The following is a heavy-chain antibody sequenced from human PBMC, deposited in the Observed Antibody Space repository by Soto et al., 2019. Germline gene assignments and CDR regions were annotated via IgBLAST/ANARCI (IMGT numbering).Heavy chain of an antibody. CDR2: IIPIFGTA. V-gene: IGHV1-69*13. J-gene: IGHJ4*02. Sequence: ASVKVSCKASGGTFSSYAISWVRQASGQGLEWMGGIIPIFGTANYAHKFQGGVMITADESTSTAYMELSSLRSEDTAVYYCARVSGSYYDGGEYWGQGTLVTVSS. CDR1: GGTFSSYA. CDR3: ARVSGSYYDGGEY. D-gene: IGHD1-26*01.